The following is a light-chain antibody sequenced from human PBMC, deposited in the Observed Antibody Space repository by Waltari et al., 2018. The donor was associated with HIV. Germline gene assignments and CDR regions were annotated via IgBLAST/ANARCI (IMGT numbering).Light chain of an antibody. CDR1: QDIKTA. CDR3: QQSHSVPFT. CDR2: AAS. Sequence: DIQMTQSPSSLSASPGDTITITCRTSQDIKTALNWYQQKPGTAPKLLVYAASGFQSGVPARISGSGSGTAFTLTINTLKPVDSATYFCQQSHSVPFTFGAGTKVDVK. J-gene: IGKJ4*02. V-gene: IGKV1-39*01.